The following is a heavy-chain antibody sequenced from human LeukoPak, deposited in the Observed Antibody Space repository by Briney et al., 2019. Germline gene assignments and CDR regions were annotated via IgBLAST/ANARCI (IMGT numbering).Heavy chain of an antibody. V-gene: IGHV4-34*01. Sequence: SETLSLTCAVYGGSFSGYYWSWIRQPPGKGLEWIGEINHSGSTNYNPSLKSRVTISVDTSKNQFSLKLSSVTAADTAVYYCARSWYYYDSSGPDFDYWGQGTLVTVSS. D-gene: IGHD3-22*01. J-gene: IGHJ4*02. CDR1: GGSFSGYY. CDR3: ARSWYYYDSSGPDFDY. CDR2: INHSGST.